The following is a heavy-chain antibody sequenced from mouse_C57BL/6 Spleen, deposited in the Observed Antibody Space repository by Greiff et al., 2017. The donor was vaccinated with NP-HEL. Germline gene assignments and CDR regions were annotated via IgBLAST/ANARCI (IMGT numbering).Heavy chain of an antibody. J-gene: IGHJ4*01. CDR1: GYTFTDYY. D-gene: IGHD4-1*01. CDR3: ARVGTEDYAMDY. V-gene: IGHV1-26*01. CDR2: INPNNGGT. Sequence: EVQLQQSGPELVKPGASVKISCKASGYTFTDYYMNWVKQSHGKSLEWIGDINPNNGGTNYNQKFKGKAKLTVDKSSSTAYMELRSLTSEDAAVYYCARVGTEDYAMDYWGQGASVTVSS.